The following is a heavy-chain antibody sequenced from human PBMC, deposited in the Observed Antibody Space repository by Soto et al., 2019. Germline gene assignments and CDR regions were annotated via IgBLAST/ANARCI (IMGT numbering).Heavy chain of an antibody. CDR2: MNPNSGNT. Sequence: ASVKVSCKASGYTFTSYDINWVRQATGQGLEWMGWMNPNSGNTGYAQKFQGRVTMTRNTSISTAYMELSSLRSEDTAVYYCARHYGDYLPYSYHGMDVWGQGTKVTVYS. J-gene: IGHJ6*02. V-gene: IGHV1-8*01. CDR3: ARHYGDYLPYSYHGMDV. D-gene: IGHD4-17*01. CDR1: GYTFTSYD.